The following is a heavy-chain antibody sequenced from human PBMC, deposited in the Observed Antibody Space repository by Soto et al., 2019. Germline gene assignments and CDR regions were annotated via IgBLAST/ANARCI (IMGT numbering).Heavy chain of an antibody. CDR2: ISGSGSKK. V-gene: IGHV3-23*01. Sequence: VGSLRLSCAASGFIFENFGVSWVRQAPGKGLEWISSISGSGSKKYYADSVKGRFTISRDNSKSTVYLELNNLSAEDTAVYHCAKNQGVELVPLATVDWFDPWGQGSVVTVSS. CDR1: GFIFENFG. CDR3: AKNQGVELVPLATVDWFDP. J-gene: IGHJ5*02. D-gene: IGHD1-26*01.